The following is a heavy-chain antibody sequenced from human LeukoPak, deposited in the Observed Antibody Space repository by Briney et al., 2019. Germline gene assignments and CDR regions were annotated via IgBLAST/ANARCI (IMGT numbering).Heavy chain of an antibody. CDR1: GGSFSGYY. V-gene: IGHV4-34*01. J-gene: IGHJ6*03. CDR2: INRSGST. CDR3: ARAFYYYYYMDV. Sequence: SETLSLTCAVYGGSFSGYYWSWIRQPPGKGLEWIGEINRSGSTNYNPSLKSRVTISVDTSKNQFSLKLSSVTAADTAVYYCARAFYYYYYMDVWGKGTTVTVSS.